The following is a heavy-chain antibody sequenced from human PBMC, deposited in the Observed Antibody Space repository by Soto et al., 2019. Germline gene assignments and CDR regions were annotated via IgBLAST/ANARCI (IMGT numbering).Heavy chain of an antibody. CDR2: ICYSGGT. CDR1: GGFVSSGSYY. V-gene: IGHV4-61*01. CDR3: ARDQNGSPYFDY. J-gene: IGHJ4*02. D-gene: IGHD1-26*01. Sequence: SETLSLTCAVYGGFVSSGSYYWSWIRQPPGKGLEWIGYICYSGGTNYNPSLKSRVTISVDASKNQFSLKLISVTVADTAVYYCARDQNGSPYFDYWGQGTLVTVSS.